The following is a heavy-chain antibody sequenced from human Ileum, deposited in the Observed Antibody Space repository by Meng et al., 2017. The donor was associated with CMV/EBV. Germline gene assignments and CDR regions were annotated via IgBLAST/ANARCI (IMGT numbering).Heavy chain of an antibody. Sequence: EWHMVEPGEGLVPQGVSLRLSCLAFGRTFSNYDMHWVRQVPVKGLVWVSRIKTDGSSTTYADSVKGRFTISRDNAKNTVYLQMNSLRTEDTAVYYCASALSGAYACAYWGQGILVTVSS. J-gene: IGHJ4*02. CDR1: GRTFSNYD. D-gene: IGHD4-17*01. CDR2: IKTDGSST. CDR3: ASALSGAYACAY. V-gene: IGHV3-74*03.